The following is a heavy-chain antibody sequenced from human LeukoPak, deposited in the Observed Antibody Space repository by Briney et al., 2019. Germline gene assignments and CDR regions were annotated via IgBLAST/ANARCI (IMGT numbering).Heavy chain of an antibody. J-gene: IGHJ6*03. V-gene: IGHV1-69*06. CDR1: GGTFNSYP. Sequence: SVKVSCKASGGTFNSYPISWVRQAPGQGLEWMGGIIPIFDTANYAQKFQGRVTITADKSTSTAYMELSSLRSEDTAVYYCARDRHSSSSYYYYYYMDVWGKGTTVTVSS. CDR2: IIPIFDTA. D-gene: IGHD6-6*01. CDR3: ARDRHSSSSYYYYYYMDV.